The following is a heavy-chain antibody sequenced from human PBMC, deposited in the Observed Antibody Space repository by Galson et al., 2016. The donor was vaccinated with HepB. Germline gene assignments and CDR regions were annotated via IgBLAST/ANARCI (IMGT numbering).Heavy chain of an antibody. V-gene: IGHV3-21*01. CDR2: ISSSSSYI. CDR1: GFTFSSYS. D-gene: IGHD1-26*01. CDR3: ARGDIVGAIFDY. Sequence: CAASGFTFSSYSMNWARQAPGKGLEWVSSISSSSSYIYYADSVRGRFTISRDNAKNSLYLQMNSLRAEDTAVYYCARGDIVGAIFDYWGQGTLVTVSS. J-gene: IGHJ4*02.